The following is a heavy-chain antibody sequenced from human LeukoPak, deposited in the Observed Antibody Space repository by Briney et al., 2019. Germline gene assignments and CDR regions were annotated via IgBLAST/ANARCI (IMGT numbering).Heavy chain of an antibody. J-gene: IGHJ4*02. CDR1: GFTFSSYE. V-gene: IGHV3-48*03. CDR3: ARVGQLWAHDY. D-gene: IGHD5-18*01. CDR2: ISSSGSTI. Sequence: GGSLRLSCAASGFTFSSYEMNWVRQAPGKGLEWVSYISSSGSTIYYADSVKGRLTISRDNAKNSLYLQMNSLRAEDTAVYYCARVGQLWAHDYWGQGTLVTVSS.